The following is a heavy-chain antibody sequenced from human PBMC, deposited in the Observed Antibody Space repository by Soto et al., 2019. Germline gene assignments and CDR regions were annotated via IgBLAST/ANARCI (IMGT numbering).Heavy chain of an antibody. D-gene: IGHD3-10*01. J-gene: IGHJ6*02. Sequence: QVQLVQSGAEVKKPGSSVKVSCKASGGSFMSQAISWVRQAPVQGPEWMGGIIPFSGTVTYTQRFQGRLTLTADEPTKTAYRDLSGLSAEDTAVYYCARGSYDSDSGIYGMDVWGQGTTVTVS. V-gene: IGHV1-69*01. CDR1: GGSFMSQA. CDR3: ARGSYDSDSGIYGMDV. CDR2: IIPFSGTV.